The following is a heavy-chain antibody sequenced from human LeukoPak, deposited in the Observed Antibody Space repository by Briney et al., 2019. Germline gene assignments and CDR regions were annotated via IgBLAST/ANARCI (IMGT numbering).Heavy chain of an antibody. CDR3: AKDQGGSYFDY. CDR2: ISGSGGST. D-gene: IGHD1-26*01. CDR1: GFTFSSYG. J-gene: IGHJ4*02. V-gene: IGHV3-23*01. Sequence: GGTLRLSCAASGFTFSSYGMSWVRQAPGKGLEWVSAISGSGGSTYYADSVKGRFTISRDNSKNTLYLQMNSLRAEDTAVYYCAKDQGGSYFDYWGQGTLVTVSS.